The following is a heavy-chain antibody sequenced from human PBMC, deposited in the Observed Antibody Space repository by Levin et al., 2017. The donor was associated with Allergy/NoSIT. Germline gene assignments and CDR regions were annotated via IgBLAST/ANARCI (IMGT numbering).Heavy chain of an antibody. D-gene: IGHD6-13*01. CDR2: IHYSGNS. CDR1: GGSISSGDYY. J-gene: IGHJ4*02. V-gene: IGHV4-31*03. CDR3: ARIGQQLIRS. Sequence: SQTLSLTCTVSGGSISSGDYYWSWIRQHPGKGLELIGYIHYSGNSYYNASLKSRVTISIDTPKNQFSLRLSSVTAADTAVYYCARIGQQLIRSWGQGTLVTVSS.